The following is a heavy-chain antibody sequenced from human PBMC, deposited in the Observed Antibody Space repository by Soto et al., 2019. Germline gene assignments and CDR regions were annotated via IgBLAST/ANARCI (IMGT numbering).Heavy chain of an antibody. CDR2: MNPNSGNT. CDR3: AKQSGSGSYYNVGSGGHFDY. D-gene: IGHD3-10*01. Sequence: ASVKVSCKASGYTFTSYDINWVRQATGQGFEYLGWMNPNSGNTGYVKKFQGRVTMTRDTSMSTAYMELSSLRAEDTAVYYCAKQSGSGSYYNVGSGGHFDYWGQGTLVTVSS. J-gene: IGHJ4*02. V-gene: IGHV1-8*01. CDR1: GYTFTSYD.